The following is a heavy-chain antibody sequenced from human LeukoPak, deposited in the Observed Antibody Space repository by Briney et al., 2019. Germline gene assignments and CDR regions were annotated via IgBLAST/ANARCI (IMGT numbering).Heavy chain of an antibody. CDR1: GGTFSSYA. CDR2: IIPILGIA. J-gene: IGHJ2*01. V-gene: IGHV1-69*04. Sequence: SVKVSCKASGGTFSSYAISWVRQAPGQGLEWMGRIIPILGIANYAQKFQGRVTVTADKSTSTAYMELSSLRSEDTAVYYCARDRDYYYDSSGYYGWYFDLWGRGTLVTVSS. D-gene: IGHD3-22*01. CDR3: ARDRDYYYDSSGYYGWYFDL.